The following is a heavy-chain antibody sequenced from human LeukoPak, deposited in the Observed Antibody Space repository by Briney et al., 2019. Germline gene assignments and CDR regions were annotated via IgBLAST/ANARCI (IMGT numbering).Heavy chain of an antibody. CDR1: GGSFSGYY. Sequence: NPSETLSLTCAVYGGSFSGYYWSWIRQPPGKGLEWIGEINHSGSTNYNPSLKSRVTISVDTSKNQFSLKLSSVTAADTAVYYCARPSGYGDVPGAFDIWGQGTMVTVSS. CDR2: INHSGST. V-gene: IGHV4-34*01. J-gene: IGHJ3*02. CDR3: ARPSGYGDVPGAFDI. D-gene: IGHD4-17*01.